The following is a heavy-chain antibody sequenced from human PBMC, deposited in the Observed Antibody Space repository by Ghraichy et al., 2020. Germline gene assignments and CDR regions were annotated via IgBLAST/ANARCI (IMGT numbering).Heavy chain of an antibody. Sequence: LSLTCAASGFTFSTHDMHWVRQAPGKGLEWVSAIVTTGDTYHASSVKGRFTVFRDNVKNSVYLQMNSLRVGATAVYYCARGGGTYYSDSGSLNKFSYWGQGTLVAVSP. D-gene: IGHD3-10*01. J-gene: IGHJ4*02. CDR2: IVTTGDT. CDR1: GFTFSTHD. V-gene: IGHV3-13*01. CDR3: ARGGGTYYSDSGSLNKFSY.